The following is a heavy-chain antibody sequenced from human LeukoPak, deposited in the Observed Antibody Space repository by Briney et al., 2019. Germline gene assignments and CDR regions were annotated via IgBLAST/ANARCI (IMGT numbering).Heavy chain of an antibody. V-gene: IGHV3-53*01. CDR1: GFSFSIYV. J-gene: IGHJ4*02. CDR3: ARMGSTVGPL. CDR2: IYSGGST. Sequence: PGGSLRLSCAASGFSFSIYVMSWVRQAPAKGLEWVSVIYSGGSTYYADSVKGRFTISRDNSKNTLYLQMNSLRAEDTAVYYCARMGSTVGPLWGQGTLVTVSS. D-gene: IGHD4-23*01.